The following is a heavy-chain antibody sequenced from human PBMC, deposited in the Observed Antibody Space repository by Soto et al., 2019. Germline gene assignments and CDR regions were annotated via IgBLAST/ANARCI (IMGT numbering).Heavy chain of an antibody. Sequence: SQTLSLTCAISGDSVSSNSAAWNWIRQSPSRGLEWLGRTYYRSKWYNDYAVFVKSRITINPDTSKNQFSLQLNSVTPEDTSVYYCARVYCSSSSCYSYAFDIWGQGTMVTVSS. CDR2: TYYRSKWYN. J-gene: IGHJ3*02. D-gene: IGHD2-2*02. V-gene: IGHV6-1*01. CDR3: ARVYCSSSSCYSYAFDI. CDR1: GDSVSSNSAA.